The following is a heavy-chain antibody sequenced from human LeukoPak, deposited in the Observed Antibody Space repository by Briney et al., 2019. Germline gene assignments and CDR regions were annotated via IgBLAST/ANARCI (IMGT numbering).Heavy chain of an antibody. Sequence: GGSLRLSCAASGFTFSSYWMSWVRQAPGKGLEWVANINQDGSEKYYVGSVKGRFTVSRDNAKNSLYLQMNSLRAEDTAVYYCERDEMYYYDSSGYYSFDYWGQGTLVTVSS. J-gene: IGHJ4*02. CDR2: INQDGSEK. CDR1: GFTFSSYW. V-gene: IGHV3-7*01. CDR3: ERDEMYYYDSSGYYSFDY. D-gene: IGHD3-22*01.